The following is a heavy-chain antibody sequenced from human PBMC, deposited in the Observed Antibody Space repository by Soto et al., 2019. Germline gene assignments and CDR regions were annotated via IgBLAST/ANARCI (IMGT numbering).Heavy chain of an antibody. J-gene: IGHJ4*02. CDR2: ISYDGSNK. D-gene: IGHD2-15*01. CDR3: AKDRNGGSCYLDY. CDR1: GFTFSSYG. V-gene: IGHV3-30*18. Sequence: QVQLVESGGGVVQPGRSLRLSCAASGFTFSSYGMHWVRQAPGKGLEWVAVISYDGSNKYYADSVKGRFTISRDNSKNTLYLQMNSLRAEDTAVYYCAKDRNGGSCYLDYWCQGTLVTVSS.